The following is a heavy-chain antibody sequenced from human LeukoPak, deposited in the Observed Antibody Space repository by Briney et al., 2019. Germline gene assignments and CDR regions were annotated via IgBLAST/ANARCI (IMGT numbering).Heavy chain of an antibody. CDR1: GGSISSYY. V-gene: IGHV4-59*01. J-gene: IGHJ6*02. CDR2: IYYSGST. Sequence: SETLSLTCTVSGGSISSYYWSWIREPPGKGLEWIGYIYYSGSTNYDPSLKSRVTISVDTSKNQFSLKLSSVTAADTAVYYCARGGCSSTSCYGHYYGMDVWGQGTTVTVSS. CDR3: ARGGCSSTSCYGHYYGMDV. D-gene: IGHD2-2*01.